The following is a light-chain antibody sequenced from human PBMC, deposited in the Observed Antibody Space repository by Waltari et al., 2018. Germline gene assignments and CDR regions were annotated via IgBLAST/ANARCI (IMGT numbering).Light chain of an antibody. CDR3: CSYTGSSTSYG. CDR1: STDLASYNL. V-gene: IGLV2-23*01. Sequence: QSALSQPASVSGSPGQSLTITCTGASTDLASYNLVAGYQHHPNKAPKPVIYEATKRPSGISHRFSVAKSGATASLRISGLQADDEADYYCCSYTGSSTSYGCGGGTKVTVL. CDR2: EAT. J-gene: IGLJ1*01.